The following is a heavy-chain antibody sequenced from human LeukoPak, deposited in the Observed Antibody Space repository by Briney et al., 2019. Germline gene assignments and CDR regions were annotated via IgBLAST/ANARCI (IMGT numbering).Heavy chain of an antibody. CDR3: ARSGDYYDSSGYYFDYYFDY. V-gene: IGHV1-2*02. CDR1: GYTFTGYY. D-gene: IGHD3-22*01. Sequence: GASVKVSCKASGYTFTGYYMHWVRQAPGQGLEWMGWINPNSGGTNYAQKFQGRVTMTRDTSISTAYMELRRLRSDDTAVYYCARSGDYYDSSGYYFDYYFDYWGQGTLVTVSS. CDR2: INPNSGGT. J-gene: IGHJ4*02.